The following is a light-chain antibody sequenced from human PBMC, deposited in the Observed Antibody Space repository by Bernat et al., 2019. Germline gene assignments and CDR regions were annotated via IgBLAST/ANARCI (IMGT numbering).Light chain of an antibody. J-gene: IGKJ2*01. CDR3: MQSLQTPYT. Sequence: DIMMTQSPLSLPVTPGEPASISCKSSQSLTHSNGYKYLDWYVQRPGQSPQLLIYLGSNRASGVPDRISGSGSSTRFTLKISRVEAEDVGIYYCMQSLQTPYTFGQGTKLGIK. CDR2: LGS. V-gene: IGKV2-28*01. CDR1: QSLTHSNGYKY.